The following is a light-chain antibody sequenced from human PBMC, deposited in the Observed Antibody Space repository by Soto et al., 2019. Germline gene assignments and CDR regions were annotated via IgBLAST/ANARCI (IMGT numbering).Light chain of an antibody. V-gene: IGKV3-20*01. CDR1: QSFSRSF. CDR3: QHFGSSPT. J-gene: IGKJ3*01. CDR2: GAS. Sequence: IVLTQSPGTLSLSPGERATLSCRASQSFSRSFLAWYQHKLGQPPRLLIYGASSRATGVPDRFSGSGSGTDFTLIISRLEPEDFAVYYCQHFGSSPTFGPGTTVEIK.